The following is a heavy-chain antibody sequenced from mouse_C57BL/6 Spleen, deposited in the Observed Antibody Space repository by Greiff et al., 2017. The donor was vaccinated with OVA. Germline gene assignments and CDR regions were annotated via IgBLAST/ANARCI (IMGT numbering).Heavy chain of an antibody. J-gene: IGHJ4*01. V-gene: IGHV5-16*01. Sequence: EVKLVESEGGLVQPGSSMKLSCTASGFTFSDYYMAWVRQVPEKGLEWVANINYDGSSTYYLDSLKSRFIISRDNAKNILYLQMSSLKSEDTATYYCARDVLYYAMDYWGQGTSVTVSS. CDR1: GFTFSDYY. CDR2: INYDGSST. CDR3: ARDVLYYAMDY.